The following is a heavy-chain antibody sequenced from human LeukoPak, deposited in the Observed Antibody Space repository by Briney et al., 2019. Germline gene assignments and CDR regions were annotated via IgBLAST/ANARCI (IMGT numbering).Heavy chain of an antibody. D-gene: IGHD3-22*01. CDR3: AKREGANYYDTKPVNFDY. CDR1: GFTFSTYW. CDR2: ISGGGGSA. J-gene: IGHJ4*02. Sequence: GGSLRLSCTASGFTFSTYWMSWVRQAPGKGLEWVSAISGGGGSAYYADSVKGRFTISRDNSKSTLYLQMNSLRAEDTAVYYCAKREGANYYDTKPVNFDYWGQGTLVTVSS. V-gene: IGHV3-23*01.